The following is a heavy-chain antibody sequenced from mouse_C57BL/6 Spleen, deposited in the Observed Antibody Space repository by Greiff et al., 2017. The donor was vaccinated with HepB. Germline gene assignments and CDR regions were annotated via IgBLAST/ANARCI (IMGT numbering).Heavy chain of an antibody. CDR3: ARRGYGTSFDY. V-gene: IGHV1-81*01. D-gene: IGHD1-1*02. CDR2: IYPRSGNT. CDR1: GYTFTSYG. J-gene: IGHJ2*01. Sequence: QVQLQQSGAELARPGASVKLSCKASGYTFTSYGISWVKQRTGQGLEWIGEIYPRSGNTYYNEKFKGKATLTADKSSSTAYMELRSLTSDDSAVYFCARRGYGTSFDYWGQGTTLTVSS.